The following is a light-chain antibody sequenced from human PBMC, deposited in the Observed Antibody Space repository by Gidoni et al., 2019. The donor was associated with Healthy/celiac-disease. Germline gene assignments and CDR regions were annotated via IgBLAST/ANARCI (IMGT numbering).Light chain of an antibody. V-gene: IGKV3-20*01. Sequence: EIVLTQSPGTLSLSPGERATLSCRASQSVSSSYLAWYQQTTGQAPRLINYGASSRATGIPDRFSGSGSGTDFTLTISRLEPEYFAVYYCQQYGSSRSTFGGGTKVEIK. CDR2: GAS. CDR1: QSVSSSY. CDR3: QQYGSSRST. J-gene: IGKJ4*01.